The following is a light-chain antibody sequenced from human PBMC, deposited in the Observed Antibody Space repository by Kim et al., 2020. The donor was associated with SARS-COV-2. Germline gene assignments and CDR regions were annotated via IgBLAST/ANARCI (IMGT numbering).Light chain of an antibody. CDR3: LQLNSYPLT. Sequence: DIQMTQSPSAMSASVGDRVTITCRASQDISNYLAWFQQKPGKVPKRLIYVASSLQSGVPSRFSGSGSGTEFTLTISSLQPEDFATYFCLQLNSYPLTFGQGTKVEIK. V-gene: IGKV1-17*03. CDR2: VAS. CDR1: QDISNY. J-gene: IGKJ1*01.